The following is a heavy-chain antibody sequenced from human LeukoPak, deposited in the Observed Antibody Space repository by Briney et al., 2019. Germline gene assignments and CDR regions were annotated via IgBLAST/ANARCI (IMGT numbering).Heavy chain of an antibody. Sequence: SETLSLTCAVYGGSFSGYYWSWIRQPPGKGLEWIGEINHSGSTNYNPSLKSRVTISVDTSKNQFSLKLSSVTAADTAVYYCARGRRYYYDSSGYRAQIFDYWGQGTLVTVSS. D-gene: IGHD3-22*01. J-gene: IGHJ4*02. V-gene: IGHV4-34*01. CDR1: GGSFSGYY. CDR2: INHSGST. CDR3: ARGRRYYYDSSGYRAQIFDY.